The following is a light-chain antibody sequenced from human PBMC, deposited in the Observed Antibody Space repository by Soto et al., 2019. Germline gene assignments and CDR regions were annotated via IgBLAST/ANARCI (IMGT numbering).Light chain of an antibody. V-gene: IGLV7-46*01. CDR3: LLNYGGIAI. CDR2: HTT. J-gene: IGLJ2*01. Sequence: QTVVTQEPSLTVSPGGTVTLTCGSSTGAVTSGHYPYWSQQKPGQVPRTLIYHTTNKESWTPARFSGSLLGGKAALTLSGAQPEDEADYYCLLNYGGIAIFGGGTKLTVL. CDR1: TGAVTSGHY.